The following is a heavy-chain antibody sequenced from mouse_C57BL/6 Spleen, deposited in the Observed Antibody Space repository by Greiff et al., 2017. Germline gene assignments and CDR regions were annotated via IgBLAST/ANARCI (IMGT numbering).Heavy chain of an antibody. CDR2: ISSGGDYI. Sequence: EVKLQESGEGLVKPGGSLKLSCAASGFTFSSYAMSWVRQTPEKRLEWVAYISSGGDYIYYADTVKGRFTISRDNARNTLYLQMSSLKSEDTAMYYCTRGEGYERYFDYWGQGTTLTVSS. V-gene: IGHV5-9-1*02. CDR1: GFTFSSYA. CDR3: TRGEGYERYFDY. J-gene: IGHJ2*01. D-gene: IGHD2-3*01.